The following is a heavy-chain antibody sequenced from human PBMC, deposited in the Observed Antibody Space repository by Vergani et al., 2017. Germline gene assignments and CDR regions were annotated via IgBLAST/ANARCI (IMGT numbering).Heavy chain of an antibody. CDR1: GGSISSGGYY. Sequence: QVQLQESGPGLVKPSQTLSLTCTVPGGSISSGGYYWSWLRQHPGKGLEWIGYIYYSGSTYYNPSLKSRVTISVDTSKNQFSLKLSSVTAADTAVYYCAMYSSSSVGIDYWGQGTLVTVSS. J-gene: IGHJ4*02. D-gene: IGHD6-13*01. V-gene: IGHV4-31*03. CDR3: AMYSSSSVGIDY. CDR2: IYYSGST.